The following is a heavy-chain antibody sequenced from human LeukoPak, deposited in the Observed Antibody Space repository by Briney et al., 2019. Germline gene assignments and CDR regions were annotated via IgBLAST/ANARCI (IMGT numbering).Heavy chain of an antibody. CDR2: ISWNSGSI. D-gene: IGHD6-13*01. CDR1: GFTFDDYA. J-gene: IGHJ6*02. Sequence: GGSLRLSCAASGFTFDDYAMHWVRQAPGKGLERVSGISWNSGSIGYADSVKGRFTISRDNAKNSLYLQMNSLRAEDTALYYCAKAGPGYSSSWSEVGYYYYYGMDVWGQGTTVTVSS. V-gene: IGHV3-9*01. CDR3: AKAGPGYSSSWSEVGYYYYYGMDV.